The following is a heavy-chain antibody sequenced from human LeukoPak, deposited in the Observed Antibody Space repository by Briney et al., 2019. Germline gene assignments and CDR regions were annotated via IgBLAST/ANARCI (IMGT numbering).Heavy chain of an antibody. D-gene: IGHD7-27*01. Sequence: VSVKVSCKALGYTFTDHYFHWLRQAPGQGLEWMGWIHPDRGDTNYAQKFQGRVSLTRDTSISTAYMELSRLTSDDTAVYYCARDHNWGPDYWGQGTLVTVSS. CDR1: GYTFTDHY. CDR2: IHPDRGDT. V-gene: IGHV1-2*02. J-gene: IGHJ4*02. CDR3: ARDHNWGPDY.